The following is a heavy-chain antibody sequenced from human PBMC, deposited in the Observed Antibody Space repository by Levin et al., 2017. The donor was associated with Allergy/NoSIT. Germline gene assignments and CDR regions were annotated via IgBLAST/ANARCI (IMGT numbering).Heavy chain of an antibody. J-gene: IGHJ6*02. Sequence: SLKISCAASGFTFDDYAMHWVRQAPGKGLEWVSGISWNSGSIGYADSVKGRFTISRDNAKNSLYLQMNSLRAEDTALYYCAKGYEQLANYYYYGMDVWGQGTTVTVSS. D-gene: IGHD6-6*01. CDR3: AKGYEQLANYYYYGMDV. CDR1: GFTFDDYA. V-gene: IGHV3-9*01. CDR2: ISWNSGSI.